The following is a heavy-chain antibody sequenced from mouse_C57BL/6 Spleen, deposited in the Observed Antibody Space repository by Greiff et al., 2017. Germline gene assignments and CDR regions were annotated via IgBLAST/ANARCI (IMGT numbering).Heavy chain of an antibody. CDR2: INPSTGGT. CDR3: ARDDYDGEKRLFAY. Sequence: VQLQQSGPELVKPGASVKISCKASGYSFTGYYMNWVKQSPEKSLEWIGEINPSTGGTTYNQKFKAKATLTVDKSSSTAYMQLKSLTSEDSAVYYCARDDYDGEKRLFAYWGQGTLVTVSA. J-gene: IGHJ3*01. CDR1: GYSFTGYY. V-gene: IGHV1-42*01. D-gene: IGHD2-4*01.